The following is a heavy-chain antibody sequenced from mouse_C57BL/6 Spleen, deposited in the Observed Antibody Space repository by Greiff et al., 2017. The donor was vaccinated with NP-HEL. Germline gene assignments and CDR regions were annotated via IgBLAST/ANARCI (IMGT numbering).Heavy chain of an antibody. D-gene: IGHD1-1*01. CDR1: GYTFPSYW. CDR3: AMGRFDYGAGFAY. J-gene: IGHJ3*01. Sequence: QVQLQQPGAELVKPGASVTVSCKASGYTFPSYWMHWVKQRPGQGLEWIGRIHPSDSVTNSTQKFKGKATLTVDKSSSTAYMQLSSLTSEDSAVYYCAMGRFDYGAGFAYWGQGTLVTVSA. CDR2: IHPSDSVT. V-gene: IGHV1-74*01.